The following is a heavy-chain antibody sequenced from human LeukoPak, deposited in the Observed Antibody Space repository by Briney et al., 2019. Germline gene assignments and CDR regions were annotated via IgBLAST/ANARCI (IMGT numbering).Heavy chain of an antibody. Sequence: GGSLRLSCAASGFTFSIYWLHWVCQAPGKGLVWVSRINSDGSSTSYADSVKGRFTISRDNSKNTLYLQMNSLRAEDTAVYYCAKDRGSGYHYFDYWGQGTLVTVSS. D-gene: IGHD3-22*01. V-gene: IGHV3-74*01. CDR3: AKDRGSGYHYFDY. CDR2: INSDGSST. CDR1: GFTFSIYW. J-gene: IGHJ4*02.